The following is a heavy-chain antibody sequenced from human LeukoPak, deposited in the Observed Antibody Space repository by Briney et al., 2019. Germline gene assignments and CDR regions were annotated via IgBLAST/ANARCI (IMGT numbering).Heavy chain of an antibody. J-gene: IGHJ4*02. CDR1: RCTFRNSW. Sequence: RGSLRHSCAVPRCTFRNSWMSWGRQAPARGLEWVANIHPEGNEKYHVETVKGRYTISRDNDKNLRILQMNDRTVETPAVYYCARGDDFSGDHWGQGTLVTVSS. CDR2: IHPEGNEK. V-gene: IGHV3-7*04. CDR3: ARGDDFSGDH. D-gene: IGHD1-1*01.